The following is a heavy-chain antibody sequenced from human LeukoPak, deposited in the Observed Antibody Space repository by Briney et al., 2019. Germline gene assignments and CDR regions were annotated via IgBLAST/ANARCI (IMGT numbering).Heavy chain of an antibody. J-gene: IGHJ5*02. Sequence: PSETLSLTCTVSGGSISSGSYYWSWIQQPAGKGLEWIGRMSPSGSTNYNPSLKSRVTMSVDTSKNQFSLRLSSVTAADTAVYYCVRGGVPALVGTKVRRPWFDPWGQGTLVTVSS. D-gene: IGHD1-7*01. V-gene: IGHV4-61*02. CDR3: VRGGVPALVGTKVRRPWFDP. CDR2: MSPSGST. CDR1: GGSISSGSYY.